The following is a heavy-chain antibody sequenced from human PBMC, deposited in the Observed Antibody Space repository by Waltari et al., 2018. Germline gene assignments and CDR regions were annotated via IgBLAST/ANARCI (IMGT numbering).Heavy chain of an antibody. CDR1: GFAFSRSG. CDR3: AKDSEANYFDY. CDR2: ISFDASKE. Sequence: VQLVQPGGGVVQPGGSVTVSYVPSGFAFSRSGLHWVGQAPGKGLGWVALISFDASKENFAESVKGRFTISRDDSKNLVSLQMTGLTIEDTAVYYCAKDSEANYFDYWGQGTLVTVSS. J-gene: IGHJ4*02. V-gene: IGHV3-30*18.